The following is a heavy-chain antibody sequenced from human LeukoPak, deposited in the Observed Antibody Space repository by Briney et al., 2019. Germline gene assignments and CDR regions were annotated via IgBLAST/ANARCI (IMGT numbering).Heavy chain of an antibody. CDR2: ISDTGNT. V-gene: IGHV3-23*01. D-gene: IGHD2-15*01. CDR1: GFTLSSYA. J-gene: IGHJ4*02. CDR3: AKAPVTTCRGAFCYPFDY. Sequence: GGSLRLSCAASGFTLSSYAMSWVRQGPGKGLEWVSAISDTGNTYHADSVKGRFTISRDSSKNTLFLQMNRLRPEDAAVHYCAKAPVTTCRGAFCYPFDYWGLGTLVTVSS.